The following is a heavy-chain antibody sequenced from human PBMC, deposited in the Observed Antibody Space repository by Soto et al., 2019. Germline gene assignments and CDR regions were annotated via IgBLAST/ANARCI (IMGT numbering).Heavy chain of an antibody. V-gene: IGHV1-2*02. CDR1: GYTFTDHY. J-gene: IGHJ6*02. Sequence: QVQLVQSGAEVKKPGASVKVSYVASGYTFTDHYIHWVRQAPGQGLEWMGWTNPHSGDTIYARKFQGSVTLTRDTSISTADMELSRLRSDDTAVYYCARGRTVNFYCMDVWGQGTTVTVSS. D-gene: IGHD4-17*01. CDR3: ARGRTVNFYCMDV. CDR2: TNPHSGDT.